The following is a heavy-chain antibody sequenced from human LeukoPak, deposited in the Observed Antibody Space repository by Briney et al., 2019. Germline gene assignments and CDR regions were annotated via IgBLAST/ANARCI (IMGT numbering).Heavy chain of an antibody. J-gene: IGHJ4*02. D-gene: IGHD3-3*01. CDR1: GYTFTSYG. Sequence: GASVKVSCKASGYTFTSYGISWVRQAPGQGLEWMGWISAYNGNTNYAQKLQGRVTMTTDTSTSTAYMELRSLRSDDTAVYYCARERLYDFWSGYYIPPLDYWGQGTLVTVSS. V-gene: IGHV1-18*01. CDR3: ARERLYDFWSGYYIPPLDY. CDR2: ISAYNGNT.